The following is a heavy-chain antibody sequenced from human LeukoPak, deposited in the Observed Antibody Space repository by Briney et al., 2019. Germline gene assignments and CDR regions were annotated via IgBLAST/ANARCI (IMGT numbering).Heavy chain of an antibody. CDR3: AKDAHEWELLAYFDY. CDR2: ISGSGGST. D-gene: IGHD1-26*01. J-gene: IGHJ4*02. Sequence: GGSLRLSCAASGFTFSSYGMSWVRQAPGKGLEWVSAISGSGGSTYYADSVKGRFTISRDNSKNTLYLQMNSLRAGDTAVYYCAKDAHEWELLAYFDYWGQGTLVTVSS. CDR1: GFTFSSYG. V-gene: IGHV3-23*01.